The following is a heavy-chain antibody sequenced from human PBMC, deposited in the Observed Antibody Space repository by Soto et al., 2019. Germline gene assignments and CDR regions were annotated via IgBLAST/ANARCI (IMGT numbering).Heavy chain of an antibody. Sequence: WTWIRQPPGKGLEWIGFVYNSGTTYYNPSLTSRATMSVDSSKNQFALKLNSVTAADTAVYYCVRGRGGSPSYDYWGQGTLVTVSS. D-gene: IGHD1-26*01. CDR2: VYNSGTT. CDR3: VRGRGGSPSYDY. V-gene: IGHV4-59*01. J-gene: IGHJ4*02.